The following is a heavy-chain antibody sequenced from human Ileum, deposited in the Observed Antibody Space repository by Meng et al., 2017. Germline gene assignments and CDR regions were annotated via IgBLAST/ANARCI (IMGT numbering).Heavy chain of an antibody. CDR3: AKADHDGWGCSDS. CDR1: GFTFSNYA. V-gene: IGHV3-23*01. D-gene: IGHD3-16*01. J-gene: IGHJ4*02. CDR2: ITARGGTT. Sequence: EVPLLESGGGFVQPGGSLRLSCAGSGFTFSNYAMSWVRQTPGEGLESVSLITARGGTTYYADSVKGRFSISRDNSQNMVFLQMNSLRVEDTAIYYCAKADHDGWGCSDSWGQGMLVTVSS.